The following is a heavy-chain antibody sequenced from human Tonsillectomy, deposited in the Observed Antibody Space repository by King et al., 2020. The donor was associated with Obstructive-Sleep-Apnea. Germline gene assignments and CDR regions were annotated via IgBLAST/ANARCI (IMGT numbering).Heavy chain of an antibody. D-gene: IGHD4-17*01. CDR3: ATYGDYPGSSSDY. CDR1: GVTFSTYE. J-gene: IGHJ4*02. V-gene: IGHV3-30*04. Sequence: VQLVESGGGVVQPGRSLRLSCAAAGVTFSTYEMHWVCQAPGKGLERVAVISYDGSDKYYADSVKGRFTISRDNSKNTLSQQMNSLTTEDTAVFYCATYGDYPGSSSDYWGQGTLVTVSS. CDR2: ISYDGSDK.